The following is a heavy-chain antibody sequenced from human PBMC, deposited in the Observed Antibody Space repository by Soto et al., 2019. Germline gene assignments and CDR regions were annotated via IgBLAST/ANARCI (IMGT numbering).Heavy chain of an antibody. CDR3: ASKTPTTDYDFWSGYYFDY. CDR2: IYYSGST. CDR1: GGSISSSSYY. D-gene: IGHD3-3*01. Sequence: PSETLSLTCTVSGGSISSSSYYWGWIRQPPGKGLEWIGSIYYSGSTYYNPSLESRVTISVDTSKNQFSLKLSSVTAADTAVYYCASKTPTTDYDFWSGYYFDYWGQGTLVTVSS. V-gene: IGHV4-39*01. J-gene: IGHJ4*02.